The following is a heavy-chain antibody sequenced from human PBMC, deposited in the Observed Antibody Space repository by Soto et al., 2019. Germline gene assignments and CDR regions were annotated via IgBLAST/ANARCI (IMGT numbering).Heavy chain of an antibody. CDR3: ARARLSNGDPNIYFFYGLDV. CDR2: IIPLFRKT. J-gene: IGHJ6*02. D-gene: IGHD3-10*01. CDR1: GDMFRNSA. V-gene: IGHV1-69*01. Sequence: QVQLVQSGAEVQRPGSSVKVSCKASGDMFRNSAFTWVRQAPGQGLDWMGVIIPLFRKTNVAQKFQGRVTFTADESTSSLYMEVSSLTSEDTAVYYCARARLSNGDPNIYFFYGLDVWGQGTTITISS.